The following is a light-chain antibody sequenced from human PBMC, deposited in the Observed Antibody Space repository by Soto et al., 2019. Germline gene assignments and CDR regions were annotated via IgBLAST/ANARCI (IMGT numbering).Light chain of an antibody. CDR3: PQRSNWPPA. CDR1: QSVSSY. J-gene: IGKJ4*01. V-gene: IGKV3-11*01. Sequence: EIVLTQSPATLSLSPGHRATLSCRASQSVSSYLAWYQQKPGQAPRLLIYDSSNRATGIPARFSGSGSGTDFTLTISSLEPEDFAVYYCPQRSNWPPAFGGGTKVDIK. CDR2: DSS.